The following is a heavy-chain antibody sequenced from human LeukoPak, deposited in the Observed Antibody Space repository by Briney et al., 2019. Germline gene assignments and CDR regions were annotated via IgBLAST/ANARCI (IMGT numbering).Heavy chain of an antibody. CDR2: INPDSGGT. D-gene: IGHD5-12*01. CDR3: GRDVGGSDYNFFDY. J-gene: IGHJ4*02. CDR1: GYNFIGYY. Sequence: GASVKVSCKASGYNFIGYYMHWVRQAPGQGLEWMGWINPDSGGTNYAQKFQGRVTMTRDTSISTAYMELSRLRSDDTAVYYCGRDVGGSDYNFFDYWGQGALVTVSS. V-gene: IGHV1-2*02.